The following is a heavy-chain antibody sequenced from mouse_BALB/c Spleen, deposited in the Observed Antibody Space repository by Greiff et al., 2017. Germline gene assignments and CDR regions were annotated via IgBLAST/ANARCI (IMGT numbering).Heavy chain of an antibody. J-gene: IGHJ2*01. CDR3: ARSGLRLREGFDY. CDR1: GYTFTSYW. V-gene: IGHV1-7*01. D-gene: IGHD1-2*01. CDR2: INPSTGYT. Sequence: VQLQQSGAELAKPGASVKMSCKASGYTFTSYWMHWVKQRPGQGLEWIGYINPSTGYTEYNQKFKDKATLTADKSSSTAYMQLSSLTSEDSAVYYCARSGLRLREGFDYWGQGTTLTVSS.